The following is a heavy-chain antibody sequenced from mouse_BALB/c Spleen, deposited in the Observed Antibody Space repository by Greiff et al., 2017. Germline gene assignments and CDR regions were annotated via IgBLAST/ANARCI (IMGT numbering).Heavy chain of an antibody. Sequence: VQLKESGAELVKPGASVKLSCTASGFNIKDTYMHWVKQRPEQGLEWIGRIDPANGNTKYDPKFQGKATITADTSSNTAYLQLSSLTSEDTAVYYCARDYGPFAYWGQGTLVTVSA. CDR3: ARDYGPFAY. CDR2: IDPANGNT. V-gene: IGHV14-3*02. J-gene: IGHJ3*01. D-gene: IGHD1-2*01. CDR1: GFNIKDTY.